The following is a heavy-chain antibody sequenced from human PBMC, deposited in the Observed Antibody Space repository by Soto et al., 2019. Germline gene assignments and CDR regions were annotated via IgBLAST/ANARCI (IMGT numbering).Heavy chain of an antibody. V-gene: IGHV3-21*01. CDR3: ARDCSGGSCYPGMDV. D-gene: IGHD2-15*01. Sequence: GGALRPSGAAPVLNCNRYTINWVRPAPGKRLEWLSSISSSGCIFSTDSVRGRFTISRDNAKNSVYLQINSLRAEDTAVYFCARDCSGGSCYPGMDVWGQGTTVTVSS. CDR2: ISSSGCI. J-gene: IGHJ6*02. CDR1: VLNCNRYT.